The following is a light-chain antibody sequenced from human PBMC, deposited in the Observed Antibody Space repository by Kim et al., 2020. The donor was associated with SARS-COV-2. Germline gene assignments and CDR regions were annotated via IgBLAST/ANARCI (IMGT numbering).Light chain of an antibody. J-gene: IGKJ2*01. V-gene: IGKV1-39*01. CDR2: ASS. CDR1: QTITTY. Sequence: DIQMTQSPSSLSASVGDVVTITCRASQTITTYLHWYQQKPGKAPELLIYASSSLQSGVPSRFSGSKSGTDFTLTISRLQPEDFATYYCQQSYSTPYTFGQGTKVDIK. CDR3: QQSYSTPYT.